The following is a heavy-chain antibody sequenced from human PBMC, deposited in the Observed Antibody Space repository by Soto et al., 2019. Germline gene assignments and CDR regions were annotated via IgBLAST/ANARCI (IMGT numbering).Heavy chain of an antibody. J-gene: IGHJ5*02. CDR3: ARDIAATDTISVWFDP. D-gene: IGHD6-13*01. Sequence: SETLSLTCTVSGGSISSYYWSWIRQPPGKGLEWIGEINHSGSTNYNPSLKSRVTISVDTSKNQFSLNLSSVTAADTVVYYCARDIAATDTISVWFDPWGQGTLVTVSS. V-gene: IGHV4-34*01. CDR1: GGSISSYY. CDR2: INHSGST.